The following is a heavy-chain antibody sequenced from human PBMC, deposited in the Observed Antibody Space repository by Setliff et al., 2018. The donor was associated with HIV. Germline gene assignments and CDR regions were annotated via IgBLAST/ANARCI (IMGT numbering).Heavy chain of an antibody. V-gene: IGHV4-39*07. D-gene: IGHD2-8*01. CDR3: TRVGTYGVGGWFDP. Sequence: PSETLSLTCTVAGGSISSSTYYWDWIRQPPGKGLEWIGSIYYSGSTYYNPSLKRRVTIPVDTSKNQFSLKLSSVTAADTAMYYCTRVGTYGVGGWFDPWGQGSLVTVSS. CDR1: GGSISSSTYY. J-gene: IGHJ5*02. CDR2: IYYSGST.